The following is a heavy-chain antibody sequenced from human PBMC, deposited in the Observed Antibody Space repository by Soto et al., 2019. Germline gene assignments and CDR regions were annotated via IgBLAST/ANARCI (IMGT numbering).Heavy chain of an antibody. CDR3: ARDQYYYDSSAWFDP. Sequence: RLSCAASGFTFSSYGMHWVRQAPGKGLEWVAVIWYDGSNKYYADSVKGRFTISRDNSKNTLYLQMNSLRAEDTAVYYCARDQYYYDSSAWFDPWGQGTLVTVSS. J-gene: IGHJ5*02. D-gene: IGHD3-22*01. CDR2: IWYDGSNK. V-gene: IGHV3-33*01. CDR1: GFTFSSYG.